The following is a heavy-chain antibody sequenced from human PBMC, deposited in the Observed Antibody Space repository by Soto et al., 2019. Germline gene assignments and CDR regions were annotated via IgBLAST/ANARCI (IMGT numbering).Heavy chain of an antibody. CDR1: GYTFTSYY. CDR3: AREDGSITGTSDGNWFDP. CDR2: INPSGGST. Sequence: ASVKVSCKASGYTFTSYYMHWVRQAPGQGLEWVGIINPSGGSTSYAQKFQGRVTMTRDTSTSTVYMELSSLRSEDTAVYYCAREDGSITGTSDGNWFDPWGQGTLVNVSS. J-gene: IGHJ5*02. V-gene: IGHV1-46*01. D-gene: IGHD1-7*01.